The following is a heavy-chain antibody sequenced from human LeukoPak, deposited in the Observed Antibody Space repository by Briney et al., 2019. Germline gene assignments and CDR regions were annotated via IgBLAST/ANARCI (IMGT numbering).Heavy chain of an antibody. CDR1: GGSISSSSYY. Sequence: SETLSLTCTVSGGSISSSSYYWGWIRQPPGKGLEWIGSIYYSGSTYYNPSLKSRVTISVDTSKNQFSLKLSSVTAADTAVYYCARMGIAAAGTDYWGQGTLVTVSS. CDR2: IYYSGST. V-gene: IGHV4-39*01. J-gene: IGHJ4*02. CDR3: ARMGIAAAGTDY. D-gene: IGHD6-13*01.